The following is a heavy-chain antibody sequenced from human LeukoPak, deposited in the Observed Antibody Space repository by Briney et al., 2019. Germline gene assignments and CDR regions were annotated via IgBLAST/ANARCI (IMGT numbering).Heavy chain of an antibody. J-gene: IGHJ4*02. Sequence: GGSLRLSCAASGFTFSSYRMHWVRQAPGKGLEWVSSISSSSSYIYYADSVKGRFTISRDNAKNSLYLQMNSLRAEDTAVYDCARARGATNGFDYWGQGTLVTVSS. CDR2: ISSSSSYI. CDR3: ARARGATNGFDY. CDR1: GFTFSSYR. V-gene: IGHV3-21*01. D-gene: IGHD1-26*01.